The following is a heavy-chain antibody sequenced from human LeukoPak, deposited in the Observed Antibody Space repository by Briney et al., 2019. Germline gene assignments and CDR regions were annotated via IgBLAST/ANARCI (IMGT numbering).Heavy chain of an antibody. CDR3: ARGGDCSSTSCYLYYYYYYMDV. J-gene: IGHJ6*03. V-gene: IGHV4-39*07. D-gene: IGHD2-2*01. Sequence: SETLSLTCTVSGGSISSSSYYWGRIRQPPGKGLEWIGSIYYSGSTYYNPSLKSRVTISVDTSKNQFSLKLSSVTAADTAVYYCARGGDCSSTSCYLYYYYYYMDVWGKGTTVTVSS. CDR1: GGSISSSSYY. CDR2: IYYSGST.